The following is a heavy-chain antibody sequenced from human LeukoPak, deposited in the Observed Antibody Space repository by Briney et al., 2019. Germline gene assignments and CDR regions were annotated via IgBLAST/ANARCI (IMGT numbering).Heavy chain of an antibody. J-gene: IGHJ5*02. CDR3: AMKKYHLLSNWFYP. Sequence: ASVKVSCKVSGYSLTELSMHWVRQAPGKGLEWMGSFDPEDGETIYAQKFQGRVTMTEDTSTDTAYMELNSLKSDDTAVYYCAMKKYHLLSNWFYPWGQGTLVTVSS. CDR2: FDPEDGET. CDR1: GYSLTELS. V-gene: IGHV1-24*01. D-gene: IGHD2-2*01.